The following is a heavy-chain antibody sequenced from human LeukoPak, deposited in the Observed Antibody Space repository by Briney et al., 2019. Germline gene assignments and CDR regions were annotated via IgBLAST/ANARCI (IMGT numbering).Heavy chain of an antibody. D-gene: IGHD2-21*02. V-gene: IGHV4-59*01. Sequence: SETLSLTCTVSGGSISSYYWSWIRQPPGKGLEWIGYIYYSGSTNYNPSLKSRVTISVDTSKNQFSLKLSSVTAADTAVYYCARYVVVTAYFDYWGQGALVTVSS. CDR3: ARYVVVTAYFDY. CDR2: IYYSGST. J-gene: IGHJ4*02. CDR1: GGSISSYY.